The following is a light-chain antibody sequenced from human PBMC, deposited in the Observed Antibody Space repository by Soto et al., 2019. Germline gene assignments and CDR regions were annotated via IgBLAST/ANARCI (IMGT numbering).Light chain of an antibody. J-gene: IGLJ3*02. CDR2: EVS. CDR1: SSDVGSYNL. CDR3: CSYAGSSTV. Sequence: QSALTQPASVSGSPGQSITISCTGTSSDVGSYNLVSWYQQHPGKAPKLMIYEVSKRPSGVSNRFSGSKSGNTASLTISGLQAGDEADYYCCSYAGSSTVFGGGTKVTVL. V-gene: IGLV2-23*02.